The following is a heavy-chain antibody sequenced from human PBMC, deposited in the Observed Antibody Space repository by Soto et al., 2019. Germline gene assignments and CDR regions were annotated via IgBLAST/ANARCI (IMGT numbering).Heavy chain of an antibody. V-gene: IGHV4-59*01. Sequence: QVHLQESGPGLVKPSETLSLTCTVSGGSIGGYYWNWIRQPPGKGLEWLGYIYFSGSTHYNPSLQARLTISLDTSKKQFSLNLRSVTAADTAVYYCARQEAVAGTPFDSWGQGTLVSVSS. CDR1: GGSIGGYY. D-gene: IGHD6-19*01. CDR2: IYFSGST. CDR3: ARQEAVAGTPFDS. J-gene: IGHJ4*02.